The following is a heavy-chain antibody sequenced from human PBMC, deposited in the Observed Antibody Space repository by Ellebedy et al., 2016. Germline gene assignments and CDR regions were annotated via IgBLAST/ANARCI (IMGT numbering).Heavy chain of an antibody. Sequence: GESLKISXAASGFTFSTYGMHWVRQAPGKGLEWVAFISYDGANKYYTDSVKGRFTVSRDTSKNTVSLQMYSLRPDDTALYYCARGESFDFWGQGTLVTVSS. CDR1: GFTFSTYG. D-gene: IGHD3/OR15-3a*01. J-gene: IGHJ4*02. CDR2: ISYDGANK. CDR3: ARGESFDF. V-gene: IGHV3-30*03.